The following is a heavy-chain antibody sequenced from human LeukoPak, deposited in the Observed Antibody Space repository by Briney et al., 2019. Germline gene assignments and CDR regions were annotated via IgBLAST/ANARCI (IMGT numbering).Heavy chain of an antibody. CDR2: IYHSGST. Sequence: SETLSLTCTVSGYSISSGYYWGWIRQPPGKGLEWIGSIYHSGSTYYNPSLRSRVTISVDTSKNHFSLKVRSVIDADTAVYYCARLAAKTVDYWGQGTLVTVSS. D-gene: IGHD2-15*01. V-gene: IGHV4-38-2*02. J-gene: IGHJ4*02. CDR3: ARLAAKTVDY. CDR1: GYSISSGYY.